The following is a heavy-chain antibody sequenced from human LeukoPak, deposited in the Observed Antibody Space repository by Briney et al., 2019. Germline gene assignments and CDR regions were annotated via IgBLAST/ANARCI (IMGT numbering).Heavy chain of an antibody. Sequence: ASVKVSCKASGYTFTGYYMHWVRQAPGXGLXWMGWINPNSGGTNYAQKFQGRVTMTRDTSISTAYMELSRLRSDDTAVYYCAREGDCSSTSCYLAGGDWGQGTLVTVSS. V-gene: IGHV1-2*02. J-gene: IGHJ4*02. CDR1: GYTFTGYY. D-gene: IGHD2-2*01. CDR2: INPNSGGT. CDR3: AREGDCSSTSCYLAGGD.